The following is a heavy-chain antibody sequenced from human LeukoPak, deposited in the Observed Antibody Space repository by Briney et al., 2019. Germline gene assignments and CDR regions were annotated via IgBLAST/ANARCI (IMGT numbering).Heavy chain of an antibody. D-gene: IGHD1-26*01. CDR1: GGSFSGYY. J-gene: IGHJ4*02. CDR2: INHSGST. Sequence: SETLSLTCAVYGGSFSGYYWSWIRQPPGKGLEWIGEINHSGSTNYNPSLKSRVTISVDTSKNQFSLKLSSVTAADTAVYYCARERAMGELSSLDSWGQGTLVTVSS. CDR3: ARERAMGELSSLDS. V-gene: IGHV4-34*01.